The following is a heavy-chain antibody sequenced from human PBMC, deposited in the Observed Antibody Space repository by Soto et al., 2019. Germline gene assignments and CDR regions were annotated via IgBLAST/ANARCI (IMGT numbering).Heavy chain of an antibody. V-gene: IGHV4-39*01. CDR3: ARQEYGMDV. Sequence: SETLSLTCTVSGGSISSSSYYWGWIRQPPGKGLEWIGSIYYSGSTYYNPSLKSRDTISVDTSKNQFSLKLSSVTAADTAVYYCARQEYGMDVWGQGTTVTVSS. CDR2: IYYSGST. CDR1: GGSISSSSYY. J-gene: IGHJ6*02.